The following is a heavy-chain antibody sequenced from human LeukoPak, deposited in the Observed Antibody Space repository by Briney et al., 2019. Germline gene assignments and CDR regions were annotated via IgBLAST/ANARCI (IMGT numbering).Heavy chain of an antibody. D-gene: IGHD3-22*01. V-gene: IGHV1-24*01. J-gene: IGHJ3*02. CDR3: ATWPGYYDSSGSTHSLLEDAFDI. CDR1: GYTLTELS. CDR2: FDPEDGET. Sequence: ASVKVSCKVSGYTLTELSMHWVRQAPGKGLEWMGGFDPEDGETIYAQKFQGRVTMTEDTSTDTAYMELSSLRSEDTAVYYCATWPGYYDSSGSTHSLLEDAFDIWGQGTMVTVSS.